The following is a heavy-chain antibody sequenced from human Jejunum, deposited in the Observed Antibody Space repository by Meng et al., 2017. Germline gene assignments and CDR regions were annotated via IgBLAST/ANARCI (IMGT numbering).Heavy chain of an antibody. CDR1: GGTVNSNA. CDR2: TIPIYGPT. Sequence: LVAAGDEEKEAGSTVQGTCKGYGGTVNSNAMGWVAQAPGQGLEWMGGTIPIYGPTNYAQKCQGRLTITADESTSTAYMGLSGLRSEDTALYYCARGAVMATTYYFEYWGQGSLVTVSS. J-gene: IGHJ4*02. V-gene: IGHV1-69*01. D-gene: IGHD1-26*01. CDR3: ARGAVMATTYYFEY.